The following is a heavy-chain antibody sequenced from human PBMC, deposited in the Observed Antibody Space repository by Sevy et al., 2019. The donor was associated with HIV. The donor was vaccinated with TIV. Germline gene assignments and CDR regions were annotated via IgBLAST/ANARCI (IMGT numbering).Heavy chain of an antibody. V-gene: IGHV3-23*01. CDR3: AKDLEQQLGPDY. CDR2: ISPTGGTT. J-gene: IGHJ4*02. CDR1: GFTFSSYD. Sequence: GGSLRLSCAASGFTFSSYDMSWVRQAPGKGLEWVSGISPTGGTTHYAESVKGRFIISRDNSKTTLFLQMNSMRAEDTALYYCAKDLEQQLGPDYWGQGTQVTVSS. D-gene: IGHD6-13*01.